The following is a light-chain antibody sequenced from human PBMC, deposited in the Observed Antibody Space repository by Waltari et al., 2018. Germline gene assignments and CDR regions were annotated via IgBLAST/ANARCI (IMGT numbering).Light chain of an antibody. CDR3: QQRYSTPPWT. CDR1: QSISIY. J-gene: IGKJ1*01. CDR2: AAS. Sequence: DIQVTQSPSSLSASVGDRVTITCRASQSISIYLNLYQQKPGKAPKLLISAASSLQGGVPSRFSGSGSGTDFTLTISSLQPEDFASYYCQQRYSTPPWTFGQGTKVEIK. V-gene: IGKV1-39*01.